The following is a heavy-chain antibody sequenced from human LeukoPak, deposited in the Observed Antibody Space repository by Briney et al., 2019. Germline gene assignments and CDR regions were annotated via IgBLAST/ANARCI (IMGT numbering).Heavy chain of an antibody. CDR2: IYYSGST. D-gene: IGHD6-13*01. Sequence: SETLSLTCTVSGGSISSYYWSWIWQPPGKGLEWIGYIYYSGSTNYNPSLKSRVTISVDTSKNQFSLKLSSVTAADTAVYYCARINSIAAAILDYWGQGTLVTVSS. V-gene: IGHV4-59*01. CDR1: GGSISSYY. CDR3: ARINSIAAAILDY. J-gene: IGHJ4*02.